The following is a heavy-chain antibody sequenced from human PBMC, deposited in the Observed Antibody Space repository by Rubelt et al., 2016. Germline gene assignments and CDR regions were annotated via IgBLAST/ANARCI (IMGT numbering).Heavy chain of an antibody. V-gene: IGHV4-59*08. Sequence: GSTNYNPSLKSRVTISVDTSKNQFSLKLSSVTAADTAVYYCARHRQLVGWFDPWGQGTLVTVSS. CDR2: GST. J-gene: IGHJ5*02. CDR3: ARHRQLVGWFDP. D-gene: IGHD6-6*01.